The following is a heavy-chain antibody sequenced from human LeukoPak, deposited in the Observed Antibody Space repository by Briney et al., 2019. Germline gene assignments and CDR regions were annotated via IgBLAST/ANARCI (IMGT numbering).Heavy chain of an antibody. J-gene: IGHJ4*02. CDR2: IYTSVVT. CDR3: ARDPASYYGSGSYFDS. D-gene: IGHD3-10*01. Sequence: SQTLSLTCTVSGGSISSGGYYWSWIRQHPGKGLEWIGYIYTSVVTYYNPSLKSRVTISVDTSKNQFSLKLSSVTAADTAVYYCARDPASYYGSGSYFDSWGQGTLVSVSS. V-gene: IGHV4-31*03. CDR1: GGSISSGGYY.